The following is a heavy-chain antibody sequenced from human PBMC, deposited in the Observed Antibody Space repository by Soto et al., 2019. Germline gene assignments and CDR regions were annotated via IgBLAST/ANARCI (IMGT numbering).Heavy chain of an antibody. CDR1: GGTFSSYA. CDR3: AREFRDYVWGSYRYHFDY. V-gene: IGHV1-69*13. CDR2: IIPIFGTA. J-gene: IGHJ4*02. Sequence: GASVKVSCKASGGTFSSYAISWVRQAPGQGLEWMGGIIPIFGTANYAQKFQGRVTITADESTSTAYMELSSLRSEDTAVYYCAREFRDYVWGSYRYHFDYWGQGTLVTVSS. D-gene: IGHD3-16*02.